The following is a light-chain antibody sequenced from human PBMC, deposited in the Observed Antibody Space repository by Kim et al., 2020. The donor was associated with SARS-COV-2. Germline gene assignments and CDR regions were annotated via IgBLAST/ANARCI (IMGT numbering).Light chain of an antibody. CDR3: QQRSNWPIT. Sequence: LAPGERATLSCRASQSVSSYLAWYQQKPGQAPRLLIYDASNRATGIPARFSGSGSGTDFTLTISSLEPEDFAVYYCQQRSNWPITFGQGTRLEIK. V-gene: IGKV3-11*01. J-gene: IGKJ5*01. CDR2: DAS. CDR1: QSVSSY.